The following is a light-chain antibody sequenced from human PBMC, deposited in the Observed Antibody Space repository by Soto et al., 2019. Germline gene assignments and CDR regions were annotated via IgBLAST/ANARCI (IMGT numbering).Light chain of an antibody. V-gene: IGLV1-44*01. Sequence: QSVLTQPPSASGTPGQRVTIFCSGSSSNIGSSTVNWYQQVAGAAPKLLIESNDQRPSGVPDRFSGSKSGTSAYLAISGLQSEDEADYYCAAWDASLSAHYAFGTGTKVTVL. CDR3: AAWDASLSAHYA. CDR2: SND. J-gene: IGLJ1*01. CDR1: SSNIGSST.